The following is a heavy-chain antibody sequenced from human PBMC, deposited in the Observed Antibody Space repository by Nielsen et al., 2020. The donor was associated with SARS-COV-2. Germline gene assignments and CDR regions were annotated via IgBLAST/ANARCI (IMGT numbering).Heavy chain of an antibody. D-gene: IGHD5-24*01. CDR1: GFTFSSYA. J-gene: IGHJ4*02. CDR2: ISGSGGST. Sequence: GESLKISCAASGFTFSSYAMSWVRQAPGKGLEWVSAISGSGGSTYCADSVKGRFTISRDNSKNTLYLQMNSLRAEDTAVYYCASAPQRWLQFANDYWGQGTLVTVSS. V-gene: IGHV3-23*01. CDR3: ASAPQRWLQFANDY.